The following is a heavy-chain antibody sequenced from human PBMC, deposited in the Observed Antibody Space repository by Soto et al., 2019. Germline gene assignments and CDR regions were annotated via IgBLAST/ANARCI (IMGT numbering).Heavy chain of an antibody. D-gene: IGHD3-22*01. CDR2: ISHSGST. CDR3: ASALGTYYYDSRGRWFDP. J-gene: IGHJ5*02. Sequence: PSETLSLTCAVSGYSISSGYYWGWIRQPPGKGLEWIGSISHSGSTYYNPSLKSRVTISVDTSKNQFSLKLSSVTAADTAVYYCASALGTYYYDSRGRWFDPWGQGTLGTAPQ. CDR1: GYSISSGYY. V-gene: IGHV4-38-2*01.